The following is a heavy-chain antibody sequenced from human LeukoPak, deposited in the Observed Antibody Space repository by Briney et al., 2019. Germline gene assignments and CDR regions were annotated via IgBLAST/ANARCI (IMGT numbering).Heavy chain of an antibody. V-gene: IGHV3-33*01. CDR1: GFTFSSYG. J-gene: IGHJ4*02. Sequence: GGSLRLSCAASGFTFSSYGMHWVRQAPGKGLEWVAVIWYDGSNKYYVDSVKGRFTISRDNSKNTLNLQMNSLRAEDAAVYYCARDGVGANGFDYWGQGTLVTVSS. CDR2: IWYDGSNK. D-gene: IGHD1-26*01. CDR3: ARDGVGANGFDY.